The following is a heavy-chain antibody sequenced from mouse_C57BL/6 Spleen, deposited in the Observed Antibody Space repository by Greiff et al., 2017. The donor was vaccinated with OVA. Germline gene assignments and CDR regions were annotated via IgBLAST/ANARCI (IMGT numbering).Heavy chain of an antibody. V-gene: IGHV1-9*01. J-gene: IGHJ1*03. CDR3: ARSFYYYGSSYGYWYFDV. CDR2: ILPGSGST. D-gene: IGHD1-1*01. Sequence: VQLQQSGAELMKPGASVKLSCKATGYTFTGYWIEWVKQRPGHGLEWIGEILPGSGSTNYNEKFKGKATFTADTSSNTAYMQLSSLTTEDSAIYYCARSFYYYGSSYGYWYFDVWGTGTTVTVSS. CDR1: GYTFTGYW.